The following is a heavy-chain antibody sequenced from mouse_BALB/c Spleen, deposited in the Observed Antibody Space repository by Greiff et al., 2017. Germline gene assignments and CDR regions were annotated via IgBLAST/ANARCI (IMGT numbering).Heavy chain of an antibody. CDR2: INPSNGRT. V-gene: IGHV1S81*02. D-gene: IGHD1-1*01. J-gene: IGHJ2*01. Sequence: VQLQQSGAELVKPGASVKLSCKASGYTFTSYWMHWVKQRPGQGLEWIGEINPSNGRTNYNEKFKSKATLTVDKSSSTAYMQLSSLTSEDSAVYYCAITTVVDYWGQGTTLTVSS. CDR1: GYTFTSYW. CDR3: AITTVVDY.